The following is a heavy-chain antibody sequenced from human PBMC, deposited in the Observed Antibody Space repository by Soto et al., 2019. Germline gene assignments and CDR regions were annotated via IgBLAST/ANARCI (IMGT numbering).Heavy chain of an antibody. CDR1: GDSLSGYY. J-gene: IGHJ6*02. Sequence: SETLSLTCTVSGDSLSGYYWSWIRQHPGKGLEWIGYIYYSGSTYYNPSLKSRVTISVDTSKNQFSLKLSSVTAADTAVYYCARVCGGDCHNGMDVWGQGTTVTVSS. CDR2: IYYSGST. D-gene: IGHD2-21*02. CDR3: ARVCGGDCHNGMDV. V-gene: IGHV4-31*03.